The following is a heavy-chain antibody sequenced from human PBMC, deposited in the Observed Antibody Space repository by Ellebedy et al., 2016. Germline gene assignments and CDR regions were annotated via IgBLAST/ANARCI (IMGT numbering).Heavy chain of an antibody. J-gene: IGHJ4*02. D-gene: IGHD6-13*01. CDR2: FDPEEGEI. V-gene: IGHV1-24*01. Sequence: ASVKVSCKISGSSLADLSMHWVRQAPGKGLEWMGGFDPEEGEIIYAQKFQGRVTMTEDTSTDTVYMELSSLRSEDTAVYYCARRAYSSSWLPYFDNWGQGTLVTVSS. CDR1: GSSLADLS. CDR3: ARRAYSSSWLPYFDN.